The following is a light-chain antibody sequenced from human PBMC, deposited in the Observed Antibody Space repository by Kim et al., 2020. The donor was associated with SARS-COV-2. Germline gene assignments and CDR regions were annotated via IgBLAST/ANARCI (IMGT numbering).Light chain of an antibody. V-gene: IGLV2-14*04. CDR1: SSDVGGSNY. Sequence: GQSITISCTGTSSDVGGSNYVSWYQQHPGRAPNLMIYDVTKRPSGVSNRFSGSKSGNTASLTISGLQAEDEADYYCSSYTSSITWVFGGGTQLTVL. CDR2: DVT. CDR3: SSYTSSITWV. J-gene: IGLJ3*02.